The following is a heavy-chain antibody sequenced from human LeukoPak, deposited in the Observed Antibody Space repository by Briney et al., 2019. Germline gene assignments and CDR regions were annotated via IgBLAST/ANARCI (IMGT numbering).Heavy chain of an antibody. D-gene: IGHD3-22*01. CDR1: GFTFNNYA. V-gene: IGHV3-23*01. CDR3: AKIFHTDGYYLGEHLFDT. J-gene: IGHJ5*02. Sequence: GGSLRLSCAASGFTFNNYAMSWVRQAPGKGPEWLSAISGSGGSTTDADSVKGRFTTSRDNSKSTLYLQMNSLRAEDTAIYYCAKIFHTDGYYLGEHLFDTWGQGTLVTVSS. CDR2: ISGSGGST.